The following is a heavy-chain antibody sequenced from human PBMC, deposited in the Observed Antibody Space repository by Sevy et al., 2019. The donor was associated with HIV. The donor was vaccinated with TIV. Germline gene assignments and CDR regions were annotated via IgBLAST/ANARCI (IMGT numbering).Heavy chain of an antibody. Sequence: ASVKVSCKASGYTFTDYYIHWVRQAPGQGLEWMGWINPKSGGTNYAQKFHGRVTMTRDTSISTAYMELSRLRYDETAVYYCARVVEPAGIDPYYYGVDVWGPGATVTVSS. CDR2: INPKSGGT. J-gene: IGHJ6*02. V-gene: IGHV1-2*02. CDR3: ARVVEPAGIDPYYYGVDV. CDR1: GYTFTDYY. D-gene: IGHD2-2*02.